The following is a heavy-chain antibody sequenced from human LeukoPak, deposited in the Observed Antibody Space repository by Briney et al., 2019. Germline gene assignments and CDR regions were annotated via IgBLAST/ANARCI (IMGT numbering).Heavy chain of an antibody. CDR3: ARYLRHGSGSYYPRTNWFDP. D-gene: IGHD3-10*01. V-gene: IGHV4-34*01. Sequence: SETLSLTCAVYGGSFSGYYWSWIRQPPGKGLEWIGEINHSGSTNYNPSLKSRVTISVDTSKNQFSLKLSSVAAADTAVYYCARYLRHGSGSYYPRTNWFDPWGQGTLVTVSS. CDR1: GGSFSGYY. J-gene: IGHJ5*02. CDR2: INHSGST.